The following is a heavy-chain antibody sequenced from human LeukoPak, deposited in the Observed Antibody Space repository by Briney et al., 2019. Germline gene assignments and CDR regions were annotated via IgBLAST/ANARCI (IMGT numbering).Heavy chain of an antibody. Sequence: SETLSLSCTASGGSISNYFWSWIRQPPGKGLEWIGRIYTTGITSCNPSLESRVTMSVHTSKNQFSLRLNSVTAADTAVYFCARNALRGYYYGFDYWGQGTLVTVSS. CDR2: IYTTGIT. CDR1: GGSISNYF. D-gene: IGHD5-18*01. CDR3: ARNALRGYYYGFDY. V-gene: IGHV4-4*07. J-gene: IGHJ4*02.